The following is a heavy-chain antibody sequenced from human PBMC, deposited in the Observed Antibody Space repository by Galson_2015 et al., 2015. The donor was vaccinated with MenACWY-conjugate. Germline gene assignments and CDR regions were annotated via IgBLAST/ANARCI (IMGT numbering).Heavy chain of an antibody. J-gene: IGHJ4*02. CDR2: FSSNGHST. D-gene: IGHD6-19*01. Sequence: SLRLSCAASGFTFSSSAMTWVRQVPGKGLEWVSVFSSNGHSTNYADSVKGRFTISRDNSKNTLYLQMNNLRAEDTALYYCAKVSPGGWYWDYWGQGTLVTVSS. V-gene: IGHV3-23*01. CDR3: AKVSPGGWYWDY. CDR1: GFTFSSSA.